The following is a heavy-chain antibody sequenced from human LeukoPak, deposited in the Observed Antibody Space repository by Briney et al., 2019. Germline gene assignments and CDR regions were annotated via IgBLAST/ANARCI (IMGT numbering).Heavy chain of an antibody. CDR1: GFTFSSHW. CDR2: IKQDGTEK. J-gene: IGHJ4*02. D-gene: IGHD3-3*01. V-gene: IGHV3-7*01. Sequence: GGSLRLSCAASGFTFSSHWMTWVRQAPGKGLEWVANIKQDGTEKYYVDSVKGRFTISRDNTRKSLYLQMNSLRAEDTAVYFCAREADDFWSGYRGDYDYWGQGTLVTVSS. CDR3: AREADDFWSGYRGDYDY.